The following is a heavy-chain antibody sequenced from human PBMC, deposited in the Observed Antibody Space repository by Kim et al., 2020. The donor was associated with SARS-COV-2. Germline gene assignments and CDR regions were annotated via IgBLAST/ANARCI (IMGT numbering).Heavy chain of an antibody. CDR1: GFTFSSYS. CDR3: ASIGASVDY. Sequence: GGSLRLSCAASGFTFSSYSMNWVRQAPGKGLEWVSYISSSSSTIYYADSVKGRFTISRDNAKNSLYLQMNSLRAADTAVYYCASIGASVDYWGQGTLVTV. D-gene: IGHD1-26*01. CDR2: ISSSSSTI. V-gene: IGHV3-48*01. J-gene: IGHJ4*02.